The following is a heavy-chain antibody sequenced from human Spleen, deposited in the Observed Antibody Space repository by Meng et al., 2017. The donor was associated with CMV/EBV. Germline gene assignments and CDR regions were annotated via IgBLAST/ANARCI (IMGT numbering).Heavy chain of an antibody. J-gene: IGHJ4*02. CDR2: IHPSGGST. V-gene: IGHV1-46*01. D-gene: IGHD3-16*01. CDR1: GYTFPRFS. CDR3: ARGTRRGEVDY. Sequence: SCKASGYTFPRFSMHSVRQAPGQWLEWMVLIHPSGGSTSYAQKFQGRVTMTRDTSTSTVYMELSSLRSEDTAVYYCARGTRRGEVDYWGQGTLVTVSS.